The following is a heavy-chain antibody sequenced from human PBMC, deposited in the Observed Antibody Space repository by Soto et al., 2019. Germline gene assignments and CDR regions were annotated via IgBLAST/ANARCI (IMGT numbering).Heavy chain of an antibody. CDR3: AREYYYDSSGYYYSSPRLDY. CDR2: TYYRSKWYN. V-gene: IGHV6-1*01. Sequence: SQTLSLTCAISGDSVSSNSAAWNWIRQSPSRGLEWLGRTYYRSKWYNDYAVPVKSRITINPDTSKNQFSLQLNSVTPEDTAVYYCAREYYYDSSGYYYSSPRLDYWGQGTLVTVSS. J-gene: IGHJ4*02. D-gene: IGHD3-22*01. CDR1: GDSVSSNSAA.